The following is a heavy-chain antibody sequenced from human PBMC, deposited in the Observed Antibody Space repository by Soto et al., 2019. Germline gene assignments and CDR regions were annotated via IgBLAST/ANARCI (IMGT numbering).Heavy chain of an antibody. V-gene: IGHV1-18*04. J-gene: IGHJ4*02. CDR1: GYSFTSYG. Sequence: QIQLVQSGAEVKKPGASVKVSCKASGYSFTSYGITWVRQAPGQGPEWLGWITAENGNTNYAQKFQGRGTMTTDTSTNTAYMELRGLRSDDTAVYYCARVVLEWLPTSGFDYWGQGNLVTVSS. CDR2: ITAENGNT. CDR3: ARVVLEWLPTSGFDY. D-gene: IGHD3-3*01.